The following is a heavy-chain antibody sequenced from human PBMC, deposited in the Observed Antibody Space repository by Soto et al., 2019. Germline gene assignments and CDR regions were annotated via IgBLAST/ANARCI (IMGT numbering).Heavy chain of an antibody. CDR1: GFSLDEYG. J-gene: IGHJ5*01. Sequence: EVQLVESGGGVVRPGGSLRLACAVSGFSLDEYGMSWVRQAPGKGLEWVSGMHRNGGSTGYADSVKGRFTISRDDAKNALFLPMSCLRAEDTAFYYCARDHRWGYEYGDYGASWGHGTLVTVSS. CDR3: ARDHRWGYEYGDYGAS. CDR2: MHRNGGST. D-gene: IGHD4-17*01. V-gene: IGHV3-20*04.